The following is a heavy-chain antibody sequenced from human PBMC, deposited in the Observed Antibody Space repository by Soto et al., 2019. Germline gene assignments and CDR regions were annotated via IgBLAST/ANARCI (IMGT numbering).Heavy chain of an antibody. CDR3: AREKTTLGYCSSTSCYILGYYYYGMDV. CDR2: INPNSGGT. J-gene: IGHJ6*02. V-gene: IGHV1-2*02. Sequence: ASVKVSCKASGYTFTGYYMHWVRQAPGQGLEWMGWINPNSGGTNYAQKFQGRVTMTRDTSISTAYMELSRLRSDDTAVYYCAREKTTLGYCSSTSCYILGYYYYGMDVWGQGTTVTV. D-gene: IGHD2-2*02. CDR1: GYTFTGYY.